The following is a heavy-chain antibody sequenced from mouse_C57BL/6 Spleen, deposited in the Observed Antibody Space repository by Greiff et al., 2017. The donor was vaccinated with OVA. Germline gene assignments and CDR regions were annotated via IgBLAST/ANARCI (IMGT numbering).Heavy chain of an antibody. J-gene: IGHJ2*01. V-gene: IGHV1-59*01. Sequence: QVQLQQPGAELVRPGTSVKLSCKASGYTFTSYWMHWVKQRPGQGLEWIGVIDPSDSYTNYNQKFKGKATLTVDTSSSTAYMQLSSLTSEDSAVYYCAREALLPYDWGQGTTLTVSS. D-gene: IGHD2-1*01. CDR3: AREALLPYD. CDR2: IDPSDSYT. CDR1: GYTFTSYW.